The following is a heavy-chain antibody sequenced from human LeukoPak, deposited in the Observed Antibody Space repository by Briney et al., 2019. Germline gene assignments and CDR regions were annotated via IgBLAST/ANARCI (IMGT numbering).Heavy chain of an antibody. D-gene: IGHD3-10*01. CDR1: GYTLTELS. J-gene: IGHJ6*02. V-gene: IGHV1-24*01. Sequence: ASVKVSCKVSGYTLTELSMHWVRQAPGKGLEWMGGFDPEDGETIYAQKFQGRVTMTEDTSTDTAYMEPSSLRSEDTAVYYCATRFGELLTLHYYYGMDVWGQGTTVTVSS. CDR2: FDPEDGET. CDR3: ATRFGELLTLHYYYGMDV.